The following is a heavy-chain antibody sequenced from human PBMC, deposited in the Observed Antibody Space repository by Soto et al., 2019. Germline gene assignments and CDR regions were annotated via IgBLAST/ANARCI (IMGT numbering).Heavy chain of an antibody. Sequence: SETLSLTCTVSGGSISSGDYYWSWIRQPPGKGLDWIGYIYYSGSTYHNPSLKSRVTISVDTSKNQFSLKLSSVTAADTAVYYCARNNNGGVFDYWGQGTLVTVSS. CDR2: IYYSGST. CDR3: ARNNNGGVFDY. CDR1: GGSISSGDYY. J-gene: IGHJ4*02. V-gene: IGHV4-30-4*01. D-gene: IGHD2-8*01.